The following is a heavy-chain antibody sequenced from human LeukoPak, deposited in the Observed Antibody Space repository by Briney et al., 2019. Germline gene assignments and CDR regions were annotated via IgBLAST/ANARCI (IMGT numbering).Heavy chain of an antibody. CDR2: IKQDGSEK. J-gene: IGHJ6*03. CDR3: ARDGFSSGWYFYYYYMDV. D-gene: IGHD6-19*01. Sequence: PGGSLRLSCAASGFTFSSYWMSWVRQAPGKGLEWVANIKQDGSEKYYVDSVKGRFTISRDNAKNSLYLQMNSLRAEDTAVYYCARDGFSSGWYFYYYYMDVWGKGTTVTVSS. V-gene: IGHV3-7*01. CDR1: GFTFSSYW.